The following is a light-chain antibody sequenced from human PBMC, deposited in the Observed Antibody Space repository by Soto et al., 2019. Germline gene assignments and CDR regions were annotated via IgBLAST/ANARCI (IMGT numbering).Light chain of an antibody. Sequence: EIVLTQSPGTLSLSPGKRATLSCRASQSISSSYLAWYQQKPGRAPRLLIYGSSTRATGIPGRFTGSQSGTEFTLTISSLQSEDFAVYYCQQYDNWPKTFGHGTKVDIK. V-gene: IGKV3-15*01. J-gene: IGKJ1*01. CDR3: QQYDNWPKT. CDR1: QSISSSY. CDR2: GSS.